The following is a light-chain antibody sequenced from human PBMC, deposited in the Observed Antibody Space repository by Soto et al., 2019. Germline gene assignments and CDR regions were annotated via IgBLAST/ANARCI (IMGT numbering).Light chain of an antibody. V-gene: IGLV2-14*01. Sequence: QSALTQPASVSGSPGQSITISCTGTSSDVGGFNYVSWYQQHPGKAPKLMIYDVSNRPSGVSNRFSGAKPGNTSSLTISGLQAEDEGDYYCRSYTSGSIYVFGTGTKVTVL. CDR3: RSYTSGSIYV. CDR2: DVS. CDR1: SSDVGGFNY. J-gene: IGLJ1*01.